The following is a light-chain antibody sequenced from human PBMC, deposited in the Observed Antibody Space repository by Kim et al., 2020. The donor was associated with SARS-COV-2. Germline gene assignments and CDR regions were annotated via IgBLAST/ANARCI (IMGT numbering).Light chain of an antibody. J-gene: IGLJ2*01. CDR1: KLAAIF. Sequence: SYELTQPPSVSVSPGQTASITCSGDKLAAIFACWYQQKPGQSPVLVIYQNTKRPSGIPERFSGSNSGNTATLTISGTQAMDEADYYCQTWDSSTVLFG. CDR2: QNT. CDR3: QTWDSSTVL. V-gene: IGLV3-1*01.